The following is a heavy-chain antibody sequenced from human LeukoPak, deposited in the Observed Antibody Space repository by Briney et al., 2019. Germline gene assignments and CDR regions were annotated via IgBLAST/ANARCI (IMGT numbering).Heavy chain of an antibody. Sequence: GASVKVSCKASGYTFADFYIHWVRQAPGEGLEWVGWTNPKCGGTAHVQKFQGRVTMTSDTSANTTYMELSRLTPDDTAVYYCARGRFGPAITRTSWFDPWGQGTLVTVSS. CDR1: GYTFADFY. V-gene: IGHV1-2*02. D-gene: IGHD3/OR15-3a*01. CDR3: ARGRFGPAITRTSWFDP. CDR2: TNPKCGGT. J-gene: IGHJ5*02.